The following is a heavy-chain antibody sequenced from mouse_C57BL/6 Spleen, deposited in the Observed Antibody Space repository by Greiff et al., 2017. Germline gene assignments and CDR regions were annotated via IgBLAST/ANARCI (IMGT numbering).Heavy chain of an antibody. Sequence: QVQLQQPGAELVMPGASVKLSCKASGYTFTSYWMHWVKQRPGQGLEWIGEIDPSDSYTTYNQKFKGKSTLTVDKSSSTAYMQLSSLTSEDSAVYYCARSDYYGSSPHFDYWGQGTTLTVSS. CDR3: ARSDYYGSSPHFDY. V-gene: IGHV1-69*01. CDR2: IDPSDSYT. D-gene: IGHD1-1*01. CDR1: GYTFTSYW. J-gene: IGHJ2*01.